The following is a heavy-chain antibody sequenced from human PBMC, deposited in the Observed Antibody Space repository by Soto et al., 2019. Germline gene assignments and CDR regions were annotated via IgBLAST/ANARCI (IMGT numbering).Heavy chain of an antibody. J-gene: IGHJ2*01. D-gene: IGHD1-1*01. CDR1: GFTFSDYT. CDR3: SDL. V-gene: IGHV3-49*03. Sequence: PGGSLGLCCTTSGFTFSDYTMSWFGQASGKGLEWVGFIRSKAYGGTPEYAASLRGRFTISRDDSKSISYLQLNTLKTKHTPSRRSSDL. CDR2: IRSKAYGGTP.